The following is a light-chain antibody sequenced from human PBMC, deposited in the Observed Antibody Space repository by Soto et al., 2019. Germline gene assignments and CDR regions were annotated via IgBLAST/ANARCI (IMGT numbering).Light chain of an antibody. V-gene: IGKV1-5*01. CDR1: QSISSW. Sequence: DIQMTQSPSTLSASVGDRVTITCRASQSISSWLAWYQQKPGKAPKLLIYDASSLESAVPSRFSGSGSGTEFTLNISSLQPDDLATYFCQQYDSFPWTFGQGTKVEIK. J-gene: IGKJ1*01. CDR2: DAS. CDR3: QQYDSFPWT.